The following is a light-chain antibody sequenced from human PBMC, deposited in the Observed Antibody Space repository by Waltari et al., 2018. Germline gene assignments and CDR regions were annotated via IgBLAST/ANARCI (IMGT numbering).Light chain of an antibody. CDR3: CSYAGTPRVV. V-gene: IGLV2-23*02. CDR1: NNEIGRYNL. J-gene: IGLJ2*01. CDR2: EVN. Sequence: SALTQPASVSGSPGQSITISCTGTNNEIGRYNLVSWYQQHPGRAPKVIIFEVNKRPSGVSNRFSGSKSGNTASLTVSGLHPEDEADYYCCSYAGTPRVVFGGGTKLTVL.